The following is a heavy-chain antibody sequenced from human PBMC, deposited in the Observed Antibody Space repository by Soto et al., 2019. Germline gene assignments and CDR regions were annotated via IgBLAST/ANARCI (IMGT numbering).Heavy chain of an antibody. Sequence: QVQLQGSGPRLVKPSQTLSLTCTVSGDSISDVNYYWSWIRQSPDKGREWIGHIYDGVSTYSNPSIKSRVTVSIDTSMNKFSRQRSSMSAADTAVYYGTKGPAGDKVNSWGQGTLVTVS. D-gene: IGHD7-27*01. CDR3: TKGPAGDKVNS. V-gene: IGHV4-30-4*01. CDR2: IYDGVST. CDR1: GDSISDVNYY. J-gene: IGHJ4*02.